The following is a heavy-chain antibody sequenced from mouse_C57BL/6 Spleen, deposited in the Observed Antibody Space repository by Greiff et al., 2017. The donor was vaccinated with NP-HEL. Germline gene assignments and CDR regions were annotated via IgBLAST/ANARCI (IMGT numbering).Heavy chain of an antibody. J-gene: IGHJ1*03. Sequence: QVHVKQSGAELVRPGTSVKVSCKASGYAFTNYLIEWVKQRPGQGLEWIGVINPGSGGTNYNEKFTGKATLTADKSSSTAYMQLSSLTSEDSAVYFCARGHYYGSSRYFDVWGTGTTVTVSS. D-gene: IGHD1-1*01. CDR2: INPGSGGT. CDR3: ARGHYYGSSRYFDV. V-gene: IGHV1-54*01. CDR1: GYAFTNYL.